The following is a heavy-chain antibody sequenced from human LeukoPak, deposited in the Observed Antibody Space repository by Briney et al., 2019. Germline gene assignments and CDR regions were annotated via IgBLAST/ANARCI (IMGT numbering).Heavy chain of an antibody. CDR2: IKQDGSEK. D-gene: IGHD3-3*01. CDR3: AKGLRFLEWPRDAFDI. CDR1: GFTFSRYW. Sequence: GGSLRLSCAASGFTFSRYWMSWVRQAPGKGLEWVANIKQDGSEKYYVDSVKGRFTISRDNAKNSLFLQMNSLRAEDTAVYYCAKGLRFLEWPRDAFDIWGQGTMVTVSS. J-gene: IGHJ3*02. V-gene: IGHV3-7*03.